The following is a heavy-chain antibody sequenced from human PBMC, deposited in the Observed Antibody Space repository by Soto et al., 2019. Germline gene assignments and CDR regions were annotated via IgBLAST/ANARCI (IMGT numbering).Heavy chain of an antibody. J-gene: IGHJ4*02. Sequence: QVQLVESGGGVVQPGRSLRLSCAASGFPFTTYGMHWVREGPGKGLDWVAAISYDGSNKFYADSVKGRFTSSRDNSKNTLYLQMNSLRPEDTALYYCVGGQYYFDYLGQGTLVIVSS. CDR1: GFPFTTYG. V-gene: IGHV3-30*03. D-gene: IGHD3-10*01. CDR2: ISYDGSNK. CDR3: VGGQYYFDY.